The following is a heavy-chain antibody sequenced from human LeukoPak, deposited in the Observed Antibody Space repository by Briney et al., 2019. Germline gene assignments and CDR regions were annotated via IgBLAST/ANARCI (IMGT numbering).Heavy chain of an antibody. J-gene: IGHJ4*02. CDR1: GFTFSSYS. CDR3: ARDRGYSSSTSCYDFDY. D-gene: IGHD2-2*01. CDR2: ISSSSSYI. V-gene: IGHV3-21*01. Sequence: GGSLRLSCAASGFTFSSYSMNWVRQAPGKGLEWVSSISSSSSYIYYADSVKGRFTISRDNAKNSLYLQMNSLRAEDTAVYYCARDRGYSSSTSCYDFDYWGQGTLVTVSS.